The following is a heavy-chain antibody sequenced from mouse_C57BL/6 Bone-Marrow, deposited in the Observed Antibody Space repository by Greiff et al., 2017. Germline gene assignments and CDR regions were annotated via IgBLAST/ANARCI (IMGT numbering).Heavy chain of an antibody. CDR3: ARRGYLLLFYFDY. D-gene: IGHD1-1*02. Sequence: QVTLNESGPGILQPSQTLSLPCSFSGFSLSTFGMGVGWIRQPSGKGLVWLVHLWWDDDKYYNPALKSRLTISKDTSKNQVFLKIANVDTADTATYYCARRGYLLLFYFDYWGQGTTLTVSS. CDR1: GFSLSTFGMG. V-gene: IGHV8-8*01. J-gene: IGHJ2*01. CDR2: LWWDDDK.